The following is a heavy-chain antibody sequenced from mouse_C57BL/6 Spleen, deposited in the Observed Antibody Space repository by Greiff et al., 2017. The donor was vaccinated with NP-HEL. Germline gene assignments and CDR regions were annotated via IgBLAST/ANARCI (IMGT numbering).Heavy chain of an antibody. V-gene: IGHV1-9*01. CDR3: ARGGDFYYYFFDY. Sequence: VQLQQSGAELMKPGASVKLSCKASGYTFTGYWIDWVKQRPGHGLAWIGEILPGSGSTNYNEKFKGKATFTADASSNTAYLQLSGLTTEESAIYYCARGGDFYYYFFDYWGQGTTLTVSS. D-gene: IGHD1-1*01. CDR1: GYTFTGYW. CDR2: ILPGSGST. J-gene: IGHJ2*01.